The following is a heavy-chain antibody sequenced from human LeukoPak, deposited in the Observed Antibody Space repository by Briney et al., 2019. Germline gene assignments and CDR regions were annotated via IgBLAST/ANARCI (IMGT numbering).Heavy chain of an antibody. V-gene: IGHV1-18*01. CDR1: GYTFTSYG. D-gene: IGHD2-2*01. Sequence: GASVKVSCKASGYTFTSYGISWVRQAPGQGLEWMGWISAYNGNTNYAQKLQGRATMTTDTSTSTAYMELRSLRSDDTAVYYCARDRPHCSSTSCLPLDYYYYGMDVWGQGTTVTVSS. J-gene: IGHJ6*02. CDR3: ARDRPHCSSTSCLPLDYYYYGMDV. CDR2: ISAYNGNT.